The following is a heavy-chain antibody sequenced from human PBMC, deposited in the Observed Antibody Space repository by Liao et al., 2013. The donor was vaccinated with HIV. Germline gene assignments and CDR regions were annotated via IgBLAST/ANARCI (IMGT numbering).Heavy chain of an antibody. CDR2: VYSSGRT. CDR3: ARDYREYCSSTSCYGRAYFQQ. Sequence: QMQLQESGPGLVKPSETLSLTCTVSGGSTTNLYWTWIRQPAGKGLEWIGRVYSSGRTSYNPSLTGVTVSLDTSKNQISLTLSSVTAADTAVYFCARDYREYCSSTSCYGRAYFQQWGQGTLVTVSS. D-gene: IGHD2-2*01. CDR1: GGSTTNLY. V-gene: IGHV4-4*07. J-gene: IGHJ1*01.